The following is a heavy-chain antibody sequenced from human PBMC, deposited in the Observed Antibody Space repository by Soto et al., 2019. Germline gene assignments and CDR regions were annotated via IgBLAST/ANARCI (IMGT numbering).Heavy chain of an antibody. CDR2: IYYSGST. CDR3: ARHGRYCSSTSCYGRITMVRGDVNWFDP. V-gene: IGHV4-39*01. J-gene: IGHJ5*02. CDR1: GGSISSSSYY. D-gene: IGHD2-2*01. Sequence: SSETLSLTCTVSGGSISSSSYYWGWIRQPPGKGLEWIGSIYYSGSTYYNPSLKSRVTISVDTSKNQFSLKLSSVTAADTAVYYCARHGRYCSSTSCYGRITMVRGDVNWFDPWGQGTLVTVS.